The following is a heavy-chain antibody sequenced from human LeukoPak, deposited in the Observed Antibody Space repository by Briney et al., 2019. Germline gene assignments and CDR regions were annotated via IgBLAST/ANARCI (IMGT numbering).Heavy chain of an antibody. CDR1: GGSISSYY. Sequence: KPSETLSLTCTVSGGSISSYYWSWIRQPPGRGLEWIGYIYYSGSTNYSPSLKSRVPISVDTSKNQFSLKLSSVTAADTAVYYCARQGYSAYEILDYWGQGTLVTVSS. CDR3: ARQGYSAYEILDY. V-gene: IGHV4-59*08. J-gene: IGHJ4*02. D-gene: IGHD5-12*01. CDR2: IYYSGST.